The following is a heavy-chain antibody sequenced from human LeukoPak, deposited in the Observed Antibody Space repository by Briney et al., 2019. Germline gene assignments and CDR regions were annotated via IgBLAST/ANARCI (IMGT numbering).Heavy chain of an antibody. J-gene: IGHJ4*02. CDR1: GFTVSSNY. D-gene: IGHD7-27*01. Sequence: HPGGSLRLSCAASGFTVSSNYMSWVRQAPGKGLEWVSVIYSGGSTYYADSVKGRFTISRDNSKDTLYLQMNSLSAEDTAVYYCARDSGLTGVDYWGQGTLVTVSS. CDR2: IYSGGST. CDR3: ARDSGLTGVDY. V-gene: IGHV3-66*02.